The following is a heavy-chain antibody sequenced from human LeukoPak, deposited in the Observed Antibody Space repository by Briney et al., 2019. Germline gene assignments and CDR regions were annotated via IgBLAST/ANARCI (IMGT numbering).Heavy chain of an antibody. Sequence: PSETLSLTCAVFGGSFSGYYWSWIRQPPGKGLEWIGEINHSGSTNYNPSLKSRVTISVDTSKNQFSLKLSSVTAADTAVYYCARDSEGMDVWGQGTTVTVSS. CDR2: INHSGST. V-gene: IGHV4-34*01. J-gene: IGHJ6*02. D-gene: IGHD4-11*01. CDR1: GGSFSGYY. CDR3: ARDSEGMDV.